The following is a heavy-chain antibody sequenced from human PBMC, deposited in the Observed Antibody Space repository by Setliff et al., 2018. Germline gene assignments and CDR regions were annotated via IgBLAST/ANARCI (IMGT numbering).Heavy chain of an antibody. D-gene: IGHD3-10*01. J-gene: IGHJ4*02. CDR3: AKRALTSTMVASGGDFDY. Sequence: GGSLRLSCAASGFTFSAHWMHWVRQAPGKGLVWVSGINTDGSAIYYADSVKGRFTISRDNAKNSLYLQMNSLRAEDTAVYYCAKRALTSTMVASGGDFDYWAQGTLVTVSS. CDR1: GFTFSAHW. V-gene: IGHV3-74*01. CDR2: INTDGSAI.